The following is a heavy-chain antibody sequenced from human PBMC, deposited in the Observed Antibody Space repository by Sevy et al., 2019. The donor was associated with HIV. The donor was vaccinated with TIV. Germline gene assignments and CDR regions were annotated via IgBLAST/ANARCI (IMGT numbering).Heavy chain of an antibody. V-gene: IGHV4-59*01. CDR3: TRAPPVRSGDDSLNWFDP. D-gene: IGHD5-12*01. Sequence: SETRSLTCTVSGGSISAYYWSWIRQPPGKALEYIGYIYYTGSTNYNPSLKNRVTISVDTSKNQFSLKLSSVTAADTAVYYCTRAPPVRSGDDSLNWFDPWGQGTLVTVSS. CDR2: IYYTGST. CDR1: GGSISAYY. J-gene: IGHJ5*02.